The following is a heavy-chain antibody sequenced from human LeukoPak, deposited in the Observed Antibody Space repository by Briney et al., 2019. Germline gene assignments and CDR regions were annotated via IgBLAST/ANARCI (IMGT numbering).Heavy chain of an antibody. CDR2: MNPDNGDT. CDR1: GYIFTDYY. CDR3: ATVYSSGWLPIDS. J-gene: IGHJ4*02. D-gene: IGHD6-19*01. Sequence: ASVKVSCKASGYIFTDYYMHWVRQAPGQGLEWMGWMNPDNGDTKYAQNFQGRVTMTRDTSISTAHMEMTRLGSDDTARYYCATVYSSGWLPIDSWGQGTLVTVSS. V-gene: IGHV1-2*02.